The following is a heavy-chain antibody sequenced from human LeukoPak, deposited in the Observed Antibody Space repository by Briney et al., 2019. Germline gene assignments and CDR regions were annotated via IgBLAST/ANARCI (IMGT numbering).Heavy chain of an antibody. CDR2: IYYGGST. J-gene: IGHJ4*02. Sequence: PSETLSLTCTVSGGSISSGDYYWSWIRQPPGKGLEWIGYIYYGGSTYYNPSLKSRVTMSVDTSKNQFSLKLSSVTAADTAVYYCARELTYADYWGQGTLVTVSS. V-gene: IGHV4-30-4*01. D-gene: IGHD4/OR15-4a*01. CDR1: GGSISSGDYY. CDR3: ARELTYADY.